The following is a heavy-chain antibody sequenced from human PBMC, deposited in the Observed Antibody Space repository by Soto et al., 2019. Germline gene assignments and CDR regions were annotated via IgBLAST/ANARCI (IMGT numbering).Heavy chain of an antibody. J-gene: IGHJ6*02. CDR1: GYAFTSYA. Sequence: ASVKVSCKASGYAFTSYAMNWVRQAPGQGLEWMGIINTSSGSTSYAQRFKGRVTITRDTSTSTAYMELSSLRSEDTAVYYCARDHAADTAMVIYGMDFWGQGTTVTVSS. D-gene: IGHD5-18*01. CDR2: INTSSGST. V-gene: IGHV1-46*01. CDR3: ARDHAADTAMVIYGMDF.